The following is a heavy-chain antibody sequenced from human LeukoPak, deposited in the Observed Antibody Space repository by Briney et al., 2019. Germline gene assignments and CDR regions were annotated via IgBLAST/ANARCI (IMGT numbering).Heavy chain of an antibody. CDR1: GFTFSSYS. D-gene: IGHD3-10*01. CDR3: ARKLLGSGNYYFDY. V-gene: IGHV3-21*01. CDR2: ISSSSSYI. Sequence: PGGSLRLSCAASGFTFSSYSMDWVRQAPGKGLEWVSSISSSSSYIYYADSVKGRFTISRDNAKNSLYLQMNSLRAEDTAVYYCARKLLGSGNYYFDYWGQGTLVTVSS. J-gene: IGHJ4*02.